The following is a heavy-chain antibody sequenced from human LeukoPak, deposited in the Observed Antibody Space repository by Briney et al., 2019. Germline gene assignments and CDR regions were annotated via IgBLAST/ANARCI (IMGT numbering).Heavy chain of an antibody. V-gene: IGHV3-7*01. Sequence: GGSLRLSCAASGFTFSSYWMSWVRQAPGKGLEWVANIKQDGSEKYYVDSVKGRFTISRDNAKNSLHLQMNSLRAEDTAVYYCARDGRIPLTIFGVVTTYDYYYYGMDVWGQGTTVTVSS. CDR1: GFTFSSYW. CDR3: ARDGRIPLTIFGVVTTYDYYYYGMDV. CDR2: IKQDGSEK. D-gene: IGHD3-3*01. J-gene: IGHJ6*02.